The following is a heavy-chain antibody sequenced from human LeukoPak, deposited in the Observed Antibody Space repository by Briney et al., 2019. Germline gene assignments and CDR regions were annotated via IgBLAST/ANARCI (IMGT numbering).Heavy chain of an antibody. V-gene: IGHV4-38-2*02. Sequence: PSETLSLTCAVSGYSISSGYYWGWIRQPPGKGLEWIGSIYHSGSTYNPSLKSRVTISVDTSKNQFSLKLSSVTAADTAVYYCARESEAVAGTATHWGQGTLVTVSS. CDR2: IYHSGST. CDR3: ARESEAVAGTATH. CDR1: GYSISSGYY. J-gene: IGHJ4*02. D-gene: IGHD6-19*01.